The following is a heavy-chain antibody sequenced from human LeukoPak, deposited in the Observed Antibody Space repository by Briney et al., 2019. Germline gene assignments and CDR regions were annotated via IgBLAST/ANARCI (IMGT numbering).Heavy chain of an antibody. Sequence: GGSLRLSCAGSGFPFTLHAMHWARRAPDRGREWVAVISYDGRNIDYGDSVKGRFAISRDNSRNTVYLQMNGLRADDTAVYYCARDYSYSSSFFDSWGQGTLVTVSS. CDR2: ISYDGRNI. CDR1: GFPFTLHA. CDR3: ARDYSYSSSFFDS. D-gene: IGHD5-18*01. V-gene: IGHV3-30*03. J-gene: IGHJ4*02.